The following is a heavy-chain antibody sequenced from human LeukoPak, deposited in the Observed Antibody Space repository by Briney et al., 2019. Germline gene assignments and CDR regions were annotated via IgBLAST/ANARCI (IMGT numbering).Heavy chain of an antibody. CDR2: INPNSGGT. CDR3: ARVPRDSSSSGRMNFDY. D-gene: IGHD6-13*01. J-gene: IGHJ4*02. Sequence: ASVKVSCKASGYTFTGYYMHWVRQAPGQGLEWMGRINPNSGGTNYAQKFQGRVTITRDTSASTAYMELSSLRSEDTAVYYCARVPRDSSSSGRMNFDYWGQGTLVTVSS. CDR1: GYTFTGYY. V-gene: IGHV1-2*06.